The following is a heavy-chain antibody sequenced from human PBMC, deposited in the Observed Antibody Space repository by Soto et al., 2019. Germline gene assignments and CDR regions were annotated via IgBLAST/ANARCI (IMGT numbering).Heavy chain of an antibody. D-gene: IGHD6-25*01. CDR2: ISGSGGST. CDR3: AKGRRQRLNYYYGIDV. J-gene: IGHJ6*02. V-gene: IGHV3-23*01. Sequence: EVQLLESGGGLVQPGGSLRLSCAASGFTFSSYAMSWVRQAPGKGLEWVSAISGSGGSTYYADSVKGRFTISRDNSKNTLYLQMNSLRAEDTAVYYCAKGRRQRLNYYYGIDVWGQGTTVAVSS. CDR1: GFTFSSYA.